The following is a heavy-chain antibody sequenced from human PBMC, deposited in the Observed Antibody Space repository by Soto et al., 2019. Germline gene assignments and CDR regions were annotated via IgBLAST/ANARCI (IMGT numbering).Heavy chain of an antibody. Sequence: QVQLVESGGGVVQPGRSLRLSCAASGFTFSSYAMHWVRQAPGKGLEWVAVISYDGSNKYYADSVKGRFTISRDNSKNTLYLQMNSLRAEDTAVYYCAHGVGVATIPYYYYYYGMDVWCHGTTVTVSS. CDR3: AHGVGVATIPYYYYYYGMDV. CDR1: GFTFSSYA. V-gene: IGHV3-30-3*01. D-gene: IGHD5-12*01. CDR2: ISYDGSNK. J-gene: IGHJ6*02.